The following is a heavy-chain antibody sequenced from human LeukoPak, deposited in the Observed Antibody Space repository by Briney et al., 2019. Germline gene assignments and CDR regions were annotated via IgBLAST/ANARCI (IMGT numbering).Heavy chain of an antibody. Sequence: ASVTVSFKASGYTFTDYYMHWVRQAPGQGLEWMGWINPNSGGTNYAQNFQGRVTMTRDTSVTTAYMEVSSLRSDDTAVYYCARDRIAAPDDFDYWGQGTPVTVSS. J-gene: IGHJ4*02. CDR3: ARDRIAAPDDFDY. D-gene: IGHD6-13*01. V-gene: IGHV1-2*02. CDR1: GYTFTDYY. CDR2: INPNSGGT.